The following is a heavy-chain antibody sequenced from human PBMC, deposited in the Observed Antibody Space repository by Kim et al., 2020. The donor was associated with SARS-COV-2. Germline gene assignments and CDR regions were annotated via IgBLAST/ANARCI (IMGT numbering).Heavy chain of an antibody. Sequence: SETLSLTCTVSGGSISSSSYYWGWIRQPPGKGLEWIGSIYYSGSTYYNPSLKSRVTISVDTSKNQFSLKLSSVTAADTAVYYCARRLAMGFYAFDIWGQGTMVTVSS. CDR2: IYYSGST. V-gene: IGHV4-39*01. J-gene: IGHJ3*02. CDR1: GGSISSSSYY. D-gene: IGHD5-18*01. CDR3: ARRLAMGFYAFDI.